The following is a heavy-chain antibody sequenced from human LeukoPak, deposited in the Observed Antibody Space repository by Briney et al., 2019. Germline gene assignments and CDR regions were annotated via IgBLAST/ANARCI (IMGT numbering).Heavy chain of an antibody. CDR3: AKLIGSGSFDY. D-gene: IGHD6-19*01. V-gene: IGHV3-48*03. CDR1: GFTFSSYE. Sequence: GGSLRLSCAASGFTFSSYEMNWVRQAPGKGLEWVSYISSSGSTIYYADSVKGRFTISRDNSKNTLYLQMDSLRAEDTAVYYCAKLIGSGSFDYWGQGTLVTVSS. CDR2: ISSSGSTI. J-gene: IGHJ4*02.